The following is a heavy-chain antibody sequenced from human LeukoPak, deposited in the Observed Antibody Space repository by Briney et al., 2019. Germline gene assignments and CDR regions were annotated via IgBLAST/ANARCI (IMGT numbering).Heavy chain of an antibody. CDR1: GGSMSNNY. Sequence: SETLSLTCSVSGGSMSNNYWGWIRQPPGRGLEWIGYISYTGSTSYTPSLKSRVSIFLETPRNQFSLEVSSVIAADTAVYYCARLQSANHDNGYYTGGFYYMDVWGKGTTVTVAS. D-gene: IGHD4-17*01. CDR2: ISYTGST. CDR3: ARLQSANHDNGYYTGGFYYMDV. V-gene: IGHV4-59*08. J-gene: IGHJ6*03.